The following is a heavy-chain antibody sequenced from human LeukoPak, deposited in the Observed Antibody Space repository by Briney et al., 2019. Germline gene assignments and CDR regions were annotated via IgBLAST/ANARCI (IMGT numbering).Heavy chain of an antibody. V-gene: IGHV5-51*01. Sequence: GESLKISCKGSGYSINNYWIGWVRQMPGKGLEWMGIIYPADSDIRYSPSFQGQVTISANKSISTAYLQWSSLKASDTAMYYCARQEYCSGGSCYTWFDPWGQGTLVTVSS. D-gene: IGHD2-15*01. CDR3: ARQEYCSGGSCYTWFDP. J-gene: IGHJ5*02. CDR1: GYSINNYW. CDR2: IYPADSDI.